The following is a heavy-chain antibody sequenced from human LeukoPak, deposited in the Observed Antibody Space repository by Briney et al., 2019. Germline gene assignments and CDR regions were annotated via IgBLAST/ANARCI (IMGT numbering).Heavy chain of an antibody. Sequence: GGSLRLSCAASGFTFSSYGMHWVRQAPGKGLEWVAVIWYDGSNKYYADSVKGRFTISRDNSKNTLYLQMNSLRAKDTAVYYCAKDLEDSSGSDYWGQGTLVTASS. J-gene: IGHJ4*02. V-gene: IGHV3-33*06. CDR1: GFTFSSYG. CDR2: IWYDGSNK. D-gene: IGHD6-19*01. CDR3: AKDLEDSSGSDY.